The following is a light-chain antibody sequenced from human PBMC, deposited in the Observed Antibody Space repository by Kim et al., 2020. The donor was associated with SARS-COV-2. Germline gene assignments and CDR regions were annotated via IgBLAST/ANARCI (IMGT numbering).Light chain of an antibody. Sequence: TPGERATLSGRASQNIQYDLAGYQQRPGQAARLLIDDSSRRPSGIPARFSASGSGTDFTLTIDSLGPEDFAGYYCQHRGDWPSLTFGGGTKLEI. CDR1: QNIQYD. J-gene: IGKJ4*01. CDR2: DSS. V-gene: IGKV3-11*01. CDR3: QHRGDWPSLT.